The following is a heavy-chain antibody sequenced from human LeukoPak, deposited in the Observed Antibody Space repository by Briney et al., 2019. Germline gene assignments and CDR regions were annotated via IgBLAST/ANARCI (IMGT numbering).Heavy chain of an antibody. CDR2: IIPILGIA. J-gene: IGHJ5*02. V-gene: IGHV1-69*04. D-gene: IGHD3-9*01. CDR3: ARDALNSLRYFDWSGGWFDP. CDR1: GGTFSSYA. Sequence: ASVKVSCKASGGTFSSYAISWVRQAPGQGLEWMGRIIPILGIADYAQKFQGRVTITADKSTSTAYMELSSLRSEDTAVYYCARDALNSLRYFDWSGGWFDPWGQGTLVTVSS.